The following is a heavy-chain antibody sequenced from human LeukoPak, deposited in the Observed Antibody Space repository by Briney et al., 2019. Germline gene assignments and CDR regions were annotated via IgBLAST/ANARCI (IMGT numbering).Heavy chain of an antibody. Sequence: VGSLRLSRAASGFTPSSYWMSSVREAPGKGLGRGANIKQDGSEKYYVDSVKGRFTNSSDNAKNSLYLQMNSLRAEDTAVYYCAKFYYYYYGMDVWGQGTTVTVSS. V-gene: IGHV3-7*01. CDR3: AKFYYYYYGMDV. CDR1: GFTPSSYW. CDR2: IKQDGSEK. J-gene: IGHJ6*02.